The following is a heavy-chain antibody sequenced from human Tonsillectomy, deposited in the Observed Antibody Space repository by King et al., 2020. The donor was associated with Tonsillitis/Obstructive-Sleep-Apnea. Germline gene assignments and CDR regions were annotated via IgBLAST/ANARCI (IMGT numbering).Heavy chain of an antibody. Sequence: TLKESGPTLVKPTQTLTLTCTFSGFSLSTSGVGVGWIRQPPGKALEWLALIYWDDDKRYSPSLKSRLTITKDTSKNQVVLTMTNMDPVDTATYYCAHSRAXSITIFGVVIMRXWYFDLWGRGTLVTVSS. D-gene: IGHD3-3*01. V-gene: IGHV2-5*02. CDR2: IYWDDDK. CDR1: GFSLSTSGVG. J-gene: IGHJ2*01. CDR3: AHSRAXSITIFGVVIMRXWYFDL.